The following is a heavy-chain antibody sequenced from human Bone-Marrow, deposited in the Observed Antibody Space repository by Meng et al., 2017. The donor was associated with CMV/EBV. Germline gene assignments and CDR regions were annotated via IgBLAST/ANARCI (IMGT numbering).Heavy chain of an antibody. CDR1: GFIFSSYS. V-gene: IGHV3-21*01. D-gene: IGHD3-10*01. CDR3: ARDTYGSGSNFDF. J-gene: IGHJ4*02. CDR2: ISSSSTYI. Sequence: ETLSLTCAVSGFIFSSYSMNWVRQAPGKGLEWVSSISSSSTYISYADSVKGRFTISRDNTKNSLYLQMNSLRAEDTVVYYCARDTYGSGSNFDFWGQGTLVTVSS.